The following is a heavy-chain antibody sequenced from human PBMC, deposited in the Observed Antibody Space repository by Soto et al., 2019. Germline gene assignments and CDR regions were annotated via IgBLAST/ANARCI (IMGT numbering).Heavy chain of an antibody. CDR2: VYHTGTT. CDR1: GGSIGSSTYY. V-gene: IGHV4-39*01. D-gene: IGHD6-6*01. Sequence: QLQLQESGPGLVKPSETLSLTCTVSGGSIGSSTYYWSWIRQPPGKGLEWIGSVYHTGTTYYNPSLKSPVTISVDTSKNQFSLKLTSATATDTAVYYCARPHYSSSSHFDYWGQGTLVTVSS. CDR3: ARPHYSSSSHFDY. J-gene: IGHJ4*02.